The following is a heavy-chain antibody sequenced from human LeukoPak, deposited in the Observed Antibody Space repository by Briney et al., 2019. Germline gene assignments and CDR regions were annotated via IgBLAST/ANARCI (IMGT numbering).Heavy chain of an antibody. CDR2: IYSSRGT. CDR1: GFTVSSNY. J-gene: IGHJ3*02. D-gene: IGHD1-26*01. Sequence: GGSLRLSCAASGFTVSSNYMSWVRQAPGKGLEWVTIIYSSRGTNYADSVKGRFTISRDNSKNTLYLQMNSLRAEDTAMYYCATQWDGGAGAFDTWGQGTMVTVSS. CDR3: ATQWDGGAGAFDT. V-gene: IGHV3-66*01.